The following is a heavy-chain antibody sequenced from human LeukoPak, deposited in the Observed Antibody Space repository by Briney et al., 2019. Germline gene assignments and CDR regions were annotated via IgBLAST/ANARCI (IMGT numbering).Heavy chain of an antibody. J-gene: IGHJ5*02. CDR2: INHSTTT. CDR1: GFPFSAYA. CDR3: ARAGYYDSSGFNWFDP. D-gene: IGHD3-22*01. V-gene: IGHV4-34*01. Sequence: PGGSLRLSCAAPGFPFSAYAMSWIRQPPGKGLEWIGEINHSTTTNYNPSLKSRVTISVDTSKNQFSLNLNSVTAADTAVYYCARAGYYDSSGFNWFDPWAQGTLVTVSS.